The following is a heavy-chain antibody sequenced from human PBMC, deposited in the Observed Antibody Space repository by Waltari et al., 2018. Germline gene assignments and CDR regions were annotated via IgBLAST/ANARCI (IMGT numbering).Heavy chain of an antibody. Sequence: QLQLQESGPGLVKPSETLSLTCPVSGGSISSSSYYWGWIRQPPGKGLEWIGSIYYSGSTYYNPSLKSRVTISVDTSKNQFSLKLSSVTAADTAVYYCARLGRPTAMVLGYFDYWGQGTLVTVSS. CDR2: IYYSGST. D-gene: IGHD5-18*01. CDR1: GGSISSSSYY. V-gene: IGHV4-39*01. CDR3: ARLGRPTAMVLGYFDY. J-gene: IGHJ4*02.